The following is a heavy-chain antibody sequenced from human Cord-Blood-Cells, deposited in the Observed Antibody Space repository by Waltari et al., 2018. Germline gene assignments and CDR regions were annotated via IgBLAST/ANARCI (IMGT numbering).Heavy chain of an antibody. V-gene: IGHV3-53*02. CDR2: IYREGST. CDR3: ARALQGIDY. D-gene: IGHD3-10*01. CDR1: GFTVSSNY. Sequence: EVQLVETGGGLIQPGGSLRLSCAASGFTVSSNYMSWVRLAPGKGLEWGAVIYREGSTYYADSVKGRFTISRDNSKNTLYLQMNSLRAEDTAVYYCARALQGIDYWGQGTLVTVSS. J-gene: IGHJ4*02.